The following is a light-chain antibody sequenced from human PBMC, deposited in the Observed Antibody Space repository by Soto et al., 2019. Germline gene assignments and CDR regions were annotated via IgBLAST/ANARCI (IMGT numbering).Light chain of an antibody. V-gene: IGKV3-15*01. CDR2: GAS. Sequence: EIVMTQSPATLSVSPGERATLSCRASQSITSRLAWYQQKTGQPPRVLIYGASTRATGVPARFSGSGSGTQFTLTISGLQSDDSAVYYCQQCSDWPLTFGQGTKVEI. CDR3: QQCSDWPLT. J-gene: IGKJ1*01. CDR1: QSITSR.